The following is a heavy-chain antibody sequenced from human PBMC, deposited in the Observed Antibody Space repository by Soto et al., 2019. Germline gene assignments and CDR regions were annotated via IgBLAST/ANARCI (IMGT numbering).Heavy chain of an antibody. CDR2: IYYSGST. Sequence: QVQLQESGPGLVKPSETLSLTCTVSGGSISSYYWSWIRQPPGKGLEWIGYIYYSGSTNYNPSLKSRVTISVDTSKNQFSLKLSSVTAADTAVYYCARMTTVNWFDPWGQGTLVTVSS. V-gene: IGHV4-59*08. CDR3: ARMTTVNWFDP. CDR1: GGSISSYY. D-gene: IGHD4-17*01. J-gene: IGHJ5*02.